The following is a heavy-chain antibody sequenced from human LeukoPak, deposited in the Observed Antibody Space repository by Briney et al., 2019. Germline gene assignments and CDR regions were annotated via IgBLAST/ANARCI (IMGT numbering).Heavy chain of an antibody. CDR1: GYTFTNVD. D-gene: IGHD6-19*01. V-gene: IGHV1-8*03. CDR3: VRDSNGQTRADDPFDI. J-gene: IGHJ3*02. Sequence: ASVKVSCRASGYTFTNVDINWVRQASGQGLEWMGWMNPNSGNTGYAQSFQGRVTLTRDTSIRTAYMELSSLTSDDTAVYYCVRDSNGQTRADDPFDIWGQGTMVTVSS. CDR2: MNPNSGNT.